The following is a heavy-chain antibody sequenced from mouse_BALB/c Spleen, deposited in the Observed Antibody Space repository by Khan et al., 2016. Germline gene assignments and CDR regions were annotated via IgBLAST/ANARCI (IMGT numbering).Heavy chain of an antibody. V-gene: IGHV5-17*02. J-gene: IGHJ4*01. Sequence: EVELVESGGGLVQPGGSRELSCAASGFTFSSFGMHWVRQAPEKGLEWVAYISSGSTTIYYSDTVKGRFTLSRDNPKNTLFLQMTGLRSEDTAMYYCARDDYDAMDYWGQGTSVTVSS. CDR1: GFTFSSFG. CDR2: ISSGSTTI. CDR3: ARDDYDAMDY.